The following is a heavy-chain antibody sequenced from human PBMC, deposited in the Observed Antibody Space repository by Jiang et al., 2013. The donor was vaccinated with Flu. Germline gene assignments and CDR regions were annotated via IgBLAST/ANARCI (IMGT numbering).Heavy chain of an antibody. Sequence: GPGLVKPSQTLSLTCDVSGDSISSGDYSWSWIRQPPGKGLEWIGYVFRSGGAYYNPSLNSRVTISLDLSKNQFSLKVNSVTAADTAVYYCARGAHDSVDFWGQGTLVIVSS. J-gene: IGHJ4*02. CDR1: GDSISSGDYS. D-gene: IGHD2-15*01. V-gene: IGHV4-30-2*01. CDR2: VFRSGGA. CDR3: ARGAHDSVDF.